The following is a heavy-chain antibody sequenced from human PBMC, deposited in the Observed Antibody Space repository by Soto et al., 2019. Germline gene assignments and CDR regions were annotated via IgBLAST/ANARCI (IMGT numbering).Heavy chain of an antibody. D-gene: IGHD2-21*02. CDR1: GFSLSTSGAG. CDR2: IYWNDDK. J-gene: IGHJ4*02. V-gene: IGHV2-5*01. CDR3: AHSSYIVVVTALFDY. Sequence: SGPTLVHPKQTLTLTCTFSGFSLSTSGAGVGWIRQPPGKALEWLALIYWNDDKRYSPSLKSRLTITKDTSKNQVVLTMTNMDPVDTATYFCAHSSYIVVVTALFDYWGQGTLVTVSS.